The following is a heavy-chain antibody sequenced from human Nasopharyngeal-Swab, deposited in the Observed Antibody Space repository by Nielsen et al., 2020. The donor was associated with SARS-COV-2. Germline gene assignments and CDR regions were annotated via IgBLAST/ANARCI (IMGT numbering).Heavy chain of an antibody. D-gene: IGHD3-3*01. CDR1: GYRFTSYW. J-gene: IGHJ4*02. CDR2: IDPSDSYT. Sequence: GESLKLSCKCSGYRFTSYWLSWVRQMPGKGLEWMGRIDPSDSYTNYNPSFQGHVTISADKSISTAYLQWSSLKASDTAMYYCARLDGLGVVVLYDYWGQGTLVTVSS. V-gene: IGHV5-10-1*01. CDR3: ARLDGLGVVVLYDY.